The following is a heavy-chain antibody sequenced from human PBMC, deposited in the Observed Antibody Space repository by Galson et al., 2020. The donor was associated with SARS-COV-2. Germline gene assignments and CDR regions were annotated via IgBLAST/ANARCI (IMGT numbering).Heavy chain of an antibody. J-gene: IGHJ6*02. Sequence: GESLKISCVTSGFTFSSYAMTWVRQAPGKGLEWVSATSSSGGSTYYTDSVKGRFTISRDNSKNTLYLQMNSLGVDDTAVYYCAKVRSLWYYFGMDIWGQGTTVTVSS. D-gene: IGHD2-15*01. CDR3: AKVRSLWYYFGMDI. CDR1: GFTFSSYA. V-gene: IGHV3-23*01. CDR2: TSSSGGST.